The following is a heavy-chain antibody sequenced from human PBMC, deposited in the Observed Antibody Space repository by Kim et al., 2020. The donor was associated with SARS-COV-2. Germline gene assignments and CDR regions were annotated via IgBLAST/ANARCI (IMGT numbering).Heavy chain of an antibody. D-gene: IGHD2-2*01. CDR3: AREDRYCSSTSCPHYGMDV. V-gene: IGHV1-2*05. J-gene: IGHJ6*02. CDR1: GYTFTGYY. CDR2: INPNSGGT. Sequence: ASVKVSCKASGYTFTGYYMHWVRQAPGQGLEWMGRINPNSGGTNYAQKFQGRVTMTRDTSISTAYMELSRLRSDDTVVYYCAREDRYCSSTSCPHYGMDVWGQGTTVTVSS.